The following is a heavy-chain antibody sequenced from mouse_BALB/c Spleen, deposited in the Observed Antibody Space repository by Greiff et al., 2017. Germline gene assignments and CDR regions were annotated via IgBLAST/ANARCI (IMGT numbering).Heavy chain of an antibody. Sequence: VQLKESGPGLVKPSQSLSLTCTVTGYSITSDYAWNWIRQFPGNKLEWMGYISYSGSTSYNPSLKSRISITRDTSKNQFFLQLNSVTTEDTATYYCARRDWDGAMDYWGQGTSVTVSS. CDR2: ISYSGST. D-gene: IGHD4-1*01. J-gene: IGHJ4*01. CDR3: ARRDWDGAMDY. CDR1: GYSITSDYA. V-gene: IGHV3-2*02.